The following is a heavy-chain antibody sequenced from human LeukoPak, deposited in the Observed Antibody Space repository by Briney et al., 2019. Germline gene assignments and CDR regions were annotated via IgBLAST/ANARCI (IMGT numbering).Heavy chain of an antibody. Sequence: GESLKISFKGSGYSFTSYAIVWLRQMPGKGLEWMGIIYPGDSDTRYSPSFQGQVTISADKSISTAYLQWSSLKTSDTAMYYCARMPAAALVFDYWGQGTLVTVSS. D-gene: IGHD3-9*01. CDR2: IYPGDSDT. CDR1: GYSFTSYA. CDR3: ARMPAAALVFDY. V-gene: IGHV5-51*01. J-gene: IGHJ4*02.